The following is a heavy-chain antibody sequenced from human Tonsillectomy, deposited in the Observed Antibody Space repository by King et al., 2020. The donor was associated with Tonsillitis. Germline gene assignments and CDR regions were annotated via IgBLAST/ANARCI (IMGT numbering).Heavy chain of an antibody. CDR2: ISSSSSYI. D-gene: IGHD4-17*01. V-gene: IGHV3-21*01. CDR1: GFTFSSYS. J-gene: IGHJ6*03. Sequence: VQLVESGGGLVKPGGSLRLSCADSGFTFSSYSMNWVRQAPGKGLEWVAFISSSSSYIYYADSVKGRFTISRDNAKNSLYLQMNSLRAEDTAVYYCARDFHYADYYYYYMDVWGKGTTVTVSS. CDR3: ARDFHYADYYYYYMDV.